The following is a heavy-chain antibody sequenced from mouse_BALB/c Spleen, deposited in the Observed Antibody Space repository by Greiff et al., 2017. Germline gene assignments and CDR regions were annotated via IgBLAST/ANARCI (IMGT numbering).Heavy chain of an antibody. J-gene: IGHJ2*01. V-gene: IGHV1-54*01. CDR3: ARDMIRNFEN. CDR2: IYPGSGGT. D-gene: IGHD2-4*01. CDR1: GYAFTNYL. Sequence: QVQLQQSGAELVRPGTSVKVSCKASGYAFTNYLIEWVKQRPGQGLVWIGVIYPGSGGTNYNEKFKSKATLTAYNSSSTAYMQISSLTSDDSAVYFCARDMIRNFENWGQGTTLTVSS.